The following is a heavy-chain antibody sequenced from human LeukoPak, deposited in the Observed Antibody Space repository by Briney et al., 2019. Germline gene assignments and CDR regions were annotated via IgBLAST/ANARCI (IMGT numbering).Heavy chain of an antibody. D-gene: IGHD5-18*01. V-gene: IGHV3-23*01. J-gene: IGHJ4*02. CDR1: GFTFSSYA. Sequence: GGSLRLSCAASGFTFSSYAMSWVRQAPGKGLGWVSAISGSGGSTYYADSVKGRFTISRDNSKSTLYLQMNSLRAEDTAVYYCAKDMTSYGPPYYFDYWGQGTLVTVSS. CDR2: ISGSGGST. CDR3: AKDMTSYGPPYYFDY.